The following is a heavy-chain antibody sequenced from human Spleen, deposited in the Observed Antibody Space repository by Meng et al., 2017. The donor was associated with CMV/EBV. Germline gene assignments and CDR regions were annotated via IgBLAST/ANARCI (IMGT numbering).Heavy chain of an antibody. CDR2: IYYRGST. Sequence: SETLSLTCGVSGGSISGHWWSWIRQPPGKGLEWIGYIYYRGSTNYNPSFRSRVSISIDTSQNQFSLKLSSVTAADTAVYYCASLLTGDPYYYYYYGMDVWGQGTTVTVSS. D-gene: IGHD7-27*01. CDR3: ASLLTGDPYYYYYYGMDV. J-gene: IGHJ6*02. CDR1: GGSISGHW. V-gene: IGHV4-59*11.